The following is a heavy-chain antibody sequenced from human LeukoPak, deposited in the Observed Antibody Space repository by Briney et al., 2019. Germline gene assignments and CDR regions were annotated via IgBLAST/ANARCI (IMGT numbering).Heavy chain of an antibody. J-gene: IGHJ4*02. CDR2: TNHSGST. D-gene: IGHD3-3*01. CDR3: ARGKLRFLEWLPRSFDY. V-gene: IGHV4-34*01. Sequence: SETLSLTCAVYGGSFSGYYWSWIRQPPGKGLEWIGETNHSGSTNYNPSLKSRVTISVDTSKNQFSLKLSSVTAADTAVYYCARGKLRFLEWLPRSFDYWGQGTLVTVSS. CDR1: GGSFSGYY.